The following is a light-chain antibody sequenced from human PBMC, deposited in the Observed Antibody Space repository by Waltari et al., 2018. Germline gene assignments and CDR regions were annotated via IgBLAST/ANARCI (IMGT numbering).Light chain of an antibody. CDR2: DVS. V-gene: IGLV2-14*01. CDR3: SSYTSSSTFWV. Sequence: QSALTQPASVSGSPGQSITISCTGTRSDVGGYNYFSWYQQHPGKAPKLMIYDVSKRPSGVSNRFSGSKSGNTASLTISGLQAEDEADYYCSSYTSSSTFWVCGGGTKLTVL. CDR1: RSDVGGYNY. J-gene: IGLJ3*02.